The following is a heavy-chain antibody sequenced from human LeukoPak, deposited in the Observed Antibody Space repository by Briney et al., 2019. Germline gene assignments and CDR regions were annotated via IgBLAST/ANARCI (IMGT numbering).Heavy chain of an antibody. J-gene: IGHJ5*02. D-gene: IGHD2-2*01. CDR1: GGSFSGYY. CDR3: ARGDPDIVVVPAAMVGSNFDP. V-gene: IGHV4-34*01. CDR2: INHSGST. Sequence: SETLSLTCAVYGGSFSGYYWSWIRQPPGKGLEWIGEINHSGSTNYNPSLKSRVTISVDTSKNQFSLKLSSVTAPDTAVYYCARGDPDIVVVPAAMVGSNFDPWGQGTLVTVSS.